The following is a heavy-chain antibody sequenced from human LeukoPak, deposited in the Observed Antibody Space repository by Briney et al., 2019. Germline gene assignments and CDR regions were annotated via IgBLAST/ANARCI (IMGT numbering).Heavy chain of an antibody. CDR2: IYPGDSDT. Sequence: GESLKISCKGSAYSFTTYWIAWVRQMPGKGLEGRGIIYPGDSDTRYSPSFQGQVTISADKSINTAYLQWSSLKGSDTAMYYCARQAYYYDSSDYYVHYFDYWGQGTLVTVSS. V-gene: IGHV5-51*01. J-gene: IGHJ4*02. CDR3: ARQAYYYDSSDYYVHYFDY. D-gene: IGHD3-22*01. CDR1: AYSFTTYW.